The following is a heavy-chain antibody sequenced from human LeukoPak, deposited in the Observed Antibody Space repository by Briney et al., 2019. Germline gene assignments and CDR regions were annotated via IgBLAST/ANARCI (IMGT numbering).Heavy chain of an antibody. J-gene: IGHJ3*02. CDR3: AREDCSGGSCYSLSLTPVFHVFDI. D-gene: IGHD2-15*01. Sequence: ASVKVSCKAFGYAFTSYGISWVRQAPARGREGMGWISAYNGNTNYAPKLQGRVTMTTDTSTSTAYMELRSLRSDDTAVYYCAREDCSGGSCYSLSLTPVFHVFDIWGQGTMVTVSS. CDR1: GYAFTSYG. V-gene: IGHV1-18*01. CDR2: ISAYNGNT.